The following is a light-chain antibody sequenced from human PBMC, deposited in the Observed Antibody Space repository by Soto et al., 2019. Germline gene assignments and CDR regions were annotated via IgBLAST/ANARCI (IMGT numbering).Light chain of an antibody. CDR2: GAS. CDR3: QQRYTTPRT. J-gene: IGKJ1*01. V-gene: IGKV1-39*01. CDR1: QNIRTY. Sequence: QMTQSPSSLSASVGARVTITCRASQNIRTYLNWYQQKPGKAPSLLIYGASTLQSGVPSRFSGSGSATDFTLTITSLQAEDFATYYCQQRYTTPRTFDQGTKVEIK.